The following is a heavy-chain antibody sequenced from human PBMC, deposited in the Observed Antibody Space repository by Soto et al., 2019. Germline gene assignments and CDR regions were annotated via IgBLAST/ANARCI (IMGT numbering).Heavy chain of an antibody. CDR3: ARSRFGGSPFDP. D-gene: IGHD2-15*01. V-gene: IGHV3-7*05. J-gene: IGHJ5*02. CDR2: IKQDGSEK. CDR1: GFIFSSSW. Sequence: GGALRLSCVASGFIFSSSWMSWGRQAPGKGLEWVANIKQDGSEKYYVDSVKGRFSISRDNAKKSLYLQMNSLRAEDTAVFYCARSRFGGSPFDPWGKGTLVTVPS.